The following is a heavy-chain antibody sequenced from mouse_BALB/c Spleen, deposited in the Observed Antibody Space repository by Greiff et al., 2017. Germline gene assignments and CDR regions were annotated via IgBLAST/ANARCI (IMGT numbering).Heavy chain of an antibody. CDR2: ISSGGST. J-gene: IGHJ4*01. D-gene: IGHD2-4*01. Sequence: EVHLVESGGGLVKPGGSLKLSCAASGFTFSSYAMSWVRQTPEKRLEWVASISSGGSTYYPDSVKGRFTISRDNARNILYLQMSSLRSEDTAMYYCAREGYDYESHYYAMDYWGQGTSVTVSS. CDR1: GFTFSSYA. CDR3: AREGYDYESHYYAMDY. V-gene: IGHV5-6-5*01.